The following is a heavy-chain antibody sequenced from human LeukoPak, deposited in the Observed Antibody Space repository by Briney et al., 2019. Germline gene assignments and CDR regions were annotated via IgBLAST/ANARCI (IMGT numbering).Heavy chain of an antibody. Sequence: SETLSLTCTVSGGSIRSYYWSWIRQPPGKGLEWIAYIYYSGSTNYNPSLKSRVTISVDTSKNQFSLKLSSVTAADTAVYYCARELYYYDSSGYYAFDIWGQGTMVTVSS. D-gene: IGHD3-22*01. J-gene: IGHJ3*02. CDR1: GGSIRSYY. CDR3: ARELYYYDSSGYYAFDI. CDR2: IYYSGST. V-gene: IGHV4-59*01.